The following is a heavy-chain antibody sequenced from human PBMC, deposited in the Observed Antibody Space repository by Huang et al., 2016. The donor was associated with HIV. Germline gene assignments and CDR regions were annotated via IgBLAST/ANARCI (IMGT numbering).Heavy chain of an antibody. J-gene: IGHJ5*02. CDR2: IRGSDNTT. CDR1: GFSFSSYT. D-gene: IGHD6-19*01. Sequence: EVKLLESGGGLVQPGGSLRLSCAASGFSFSSYTMTWVRKAPGKGLEGVASIRGSDNTTFYADSVKGRFTISRDNSKNTLYLQMKSLRVDDTAVYYCAKDRVAGTGHCFDPWGQGTLVTVSS. V-gene: IGHV3-23*01. CDR3: AKDRVAGTGHCFDP.